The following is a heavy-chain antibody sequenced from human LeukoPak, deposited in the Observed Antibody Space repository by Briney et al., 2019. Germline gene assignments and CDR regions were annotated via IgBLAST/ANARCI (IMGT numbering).Heavy chain of an antibody. V-gene: IGHV1-2*02. D-gene: IGHD1-26*01. J-gene: IGHJ4*02. Sequence: ASVKVSCKASGYTFTGHYMHWVRQAPGQGLEWMGWINPNNGGTNYAQKFQGRVTMTRDTSISTAYMELSRLRSDDTAMYYCAGGYALYSGRYIDFDYWGQGTLVTVSS. CDR1: GYTFTGHY. CDR3: AGGYALYSGRYIDFDY. CDR2: INPNNGGT.